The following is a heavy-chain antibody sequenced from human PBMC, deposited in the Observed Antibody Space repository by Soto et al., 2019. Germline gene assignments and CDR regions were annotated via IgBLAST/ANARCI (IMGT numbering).Heavy chain of an antibody. Sequence: QVQLVQSGAEVKPPGASVKVSCKASGYSFSNYDINWVRQATGQGLEWMGWMNPNSGKPDYAQKFQGRLTMTRDTSIGTAYMELSSLRSEDTAVYYCARGSYEILTGPPYMDVWGRGTTVTVSS. CDR2: MNPNSGKP. D-gene: IGHD3-9*01. J-gene: IGHJ6*03. CDR3: ARGSYEILTGPPYMDV. CDR1: GYSFSNYD. V-gene: IGHV1-8*01.